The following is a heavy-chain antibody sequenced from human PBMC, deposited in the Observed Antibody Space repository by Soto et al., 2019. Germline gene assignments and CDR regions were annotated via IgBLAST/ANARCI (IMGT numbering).Heavy chain of an antibody. V-gene: IGHV5-51*01. D-gene: IGHD1-1*01. CDR2: IYPGDSDT. J-gene: IGHJ6*02. CDR1: GYSFTSYW. Sequence: HGESLKISCTGSGYSFTSYWIVWVRQVPGKGLEWMGIIYPGDSDTRYSPSFQGQVTISADKSISTAFLQWNSLKASDIAIYYCATRTADYYYYGLDVWGQGTTVTVS. CDR3: ATRTADYYYYGLDV.